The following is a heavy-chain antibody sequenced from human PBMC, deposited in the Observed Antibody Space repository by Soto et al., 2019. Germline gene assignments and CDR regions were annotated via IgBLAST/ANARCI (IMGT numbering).Heavy chain of an antibody. Sequence: ASVKVSCKASGYTFTGYYMHWVRQAPGQGLEWMGWINPNSGGTNYAQKFQGRVTMTRDTSISTGYMELSRLRSDDTAVYYCARGPYDFSYYYYGMDVWGQGTTVTV. CDR2: INPNSGGT. CDR3: ARGPYDFSYYYYGMDV. V-gene: IGHV1-2*02. CDR1: GYTFTGYY. J-gene: IGHJ6*02. D-gene: IGHD3-3*01.